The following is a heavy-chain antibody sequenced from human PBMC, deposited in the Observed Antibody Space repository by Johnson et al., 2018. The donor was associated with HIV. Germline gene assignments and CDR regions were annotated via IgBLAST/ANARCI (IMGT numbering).Heavy chain of an antibody. J-gene: IGHJ3*02. Sequence: QVQLVESGGGLVKPGGSLRLSCAVSGFTFSYNYMTWIRQAPGKGLEWVSYISSSGTTIYSADSVQGRFTVSRDNSKNTTYLQMNSLRAEDTAVYYCARDRPIAAAGHDAFDIWGRGTMFTVSS. V-gene: IGHV3-11*04. CDR2: ISSSGTTI. CDR1: GFTFSYNY. CDR3: ARDRPIAAAGHDAFDI. D-gene: IGHD6-13*01.